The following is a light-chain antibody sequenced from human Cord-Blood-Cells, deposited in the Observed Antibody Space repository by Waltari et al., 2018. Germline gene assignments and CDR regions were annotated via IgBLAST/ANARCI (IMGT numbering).Light chain of an antibody. Sequence: IVMTQPPATLSVSPGERATLPCRASQSVSSNLAWYQQKPGQAPRLLIYGASTRATGIPARFSGSGSGTEFTLTISSLQSEDFAVYYCQQYNNWPPLTFGGGTKVEIK. CDR1: QSVSSN. CDR3: QQYNNWPPLT. V-gene: IGKV3-15*01. CDR2: GAS. J-gene: IGKJ4*01.